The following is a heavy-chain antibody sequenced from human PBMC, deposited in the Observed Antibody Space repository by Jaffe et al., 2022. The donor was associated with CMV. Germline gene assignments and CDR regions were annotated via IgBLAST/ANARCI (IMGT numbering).Heavy chain of an antibody. V-gene: IGHV1-46*01. D-gene: IGHD6-19*01. CDR3: ARDLKEADEYNWFDP. Sequence: QVQLVQSGAEVKKPGASVKVSCKASGYTFTSYYMHWVRQAPGQGLEWMGIINPSGGSTSYAQKFQGRVTMTRDTSTSTVYMELSSLRSEDTAVYYCARDLKEADEYNWFDPWGQGTLVTVSS. CDR2: INPSGGST. J-gene: IGHJ5*02. CDR1: GYTFTSYY.